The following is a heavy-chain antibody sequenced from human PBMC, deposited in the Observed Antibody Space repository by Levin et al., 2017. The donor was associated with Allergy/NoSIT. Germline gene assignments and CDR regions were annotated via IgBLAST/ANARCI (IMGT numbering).Heavy chain of an antibody. J-gene: IGHJ3*02. Sequence: ASVKVSCKASGYTFTSYGISWVRQAPGQGLEWMGWISAYNGNTNYAQKLQGRVTMTTDTSTSTAYMELRSLRSDDTAVYYCATSFYFPDAFDIWGQGTMVTVSS. V-gene: IGHV1-18*01. CDR3: ATSFYFPDAFDI. D-gene: IGHD2/OR15-2a*01. CDR1: GYTFTSYG. CDR2: ISAYNGNT.